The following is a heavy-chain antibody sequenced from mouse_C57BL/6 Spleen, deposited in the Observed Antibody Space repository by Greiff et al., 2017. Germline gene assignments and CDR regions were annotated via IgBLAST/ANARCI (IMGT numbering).Heavy chain of an antibody. V-gene: IGHV1-82*01. CDR3: SIPDGPWFAY. Sequence: VQGVESGPELVKPGASVKISCKASGYAFSSSWMNWVKQRHGKGLEWIGRIYPGDGDTNYNGKFKGKATLTADKSSSTAYMQLSSLTSEDSAVYCCSIPDGPWFAYWGQGTLVTVSA. CDR2: IYPGDGDT. CDR1: GYAFSSSW. D-gene: IGHD2-3*01. J-gene: IGHJ3*01.